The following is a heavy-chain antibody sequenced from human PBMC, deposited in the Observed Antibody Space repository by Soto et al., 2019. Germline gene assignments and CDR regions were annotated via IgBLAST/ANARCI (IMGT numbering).Heavy chain of an antibody. CDR1: GYTFTRYY. D-gene: IGHD2-8*02. CDR3: ARPQPDGVSNCSVRYGRDV. CDR2: IDPSAGST. Sequence: ASVKVSCKTSGYTFTRYYMHWVRQAPGQGLEGMGIIDPSAGSTTFAQKFQGRVTMTRDTSTSTVYMEVSSLRSEDTAVYYCARPQPDGVSNCSVRYGRDVWGQGSTVTV. V-gene: IGHV1-46*01. J-gene: IGHJ6*02.